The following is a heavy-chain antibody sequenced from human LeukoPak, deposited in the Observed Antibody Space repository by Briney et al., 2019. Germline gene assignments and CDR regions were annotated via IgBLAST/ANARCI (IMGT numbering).Heavy chain of an antibody. CDR3: ARGRPTYRQNFYYYYMDV. CDR2: INHSGST. J-gene: IGHJ6*03. CDR1: GGSFSGYY. V-gene: IGHV4-34*01. D-gene: IGHD2-2*01. Sequence: SETLSLTCAVYGGSFSGYYWSWIRQPPGKGLEWIGEINHSGSTNYNPSLKSRVTISVDTSKNQFPLKLSSVTAADTAVYYCARGRPTYRQNFYYYYMDVWGKGTTVTVSS.